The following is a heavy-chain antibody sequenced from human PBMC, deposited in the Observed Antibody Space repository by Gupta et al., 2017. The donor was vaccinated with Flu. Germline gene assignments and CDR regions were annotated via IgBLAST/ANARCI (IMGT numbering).Heavy chain of an antibody. D-gene: IGHD4/OR15-4a*01. V-gene: IGHV1-2*02. CDR3: VRDVEFVVLSSSEPTSPSVPWPAAYGMDV. Sequence: QVQLVQSGAEVKKPGASVKVSCKASGYTFHAHYLHWVRQAPGQGLEWMGWINPNSGGTNYAQRFQGRVTLTRDTSITTAYMELTRLRSDDTAVYYCVRDVEFVVLSSSEPTSPSVPWPAAYGMDVWGQGTTVTVSS. J-gene: IGHJ6*02. CDR1: GYTFHAHY. CDR2: INPNSGGT.